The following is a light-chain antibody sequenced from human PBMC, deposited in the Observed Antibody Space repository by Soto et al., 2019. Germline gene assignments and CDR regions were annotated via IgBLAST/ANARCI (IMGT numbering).Light chain of an antibody. Sequence: EIVLTQSPATLSLSPGERATLSCRASQSVSSYLAWYQQKPGQAPRLLIYDASNRATGIPARFSGSGSGTDFTLTISSLEPEDVAVYYCQQYYSSPYTFGQGTKLEI. CDR3: QQYYSSPYT. CDR2: DAS. J-gene: IGKJ2*01. CDR1: QSVSSY. V-gene: IGKV3-11*01.